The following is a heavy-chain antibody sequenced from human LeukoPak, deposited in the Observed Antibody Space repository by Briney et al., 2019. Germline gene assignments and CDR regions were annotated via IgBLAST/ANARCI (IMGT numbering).Heavy chain of an antibody. V-gene: IGHV4-34*01. J-gene: IGHJ4*02. D-gene: IGHD6-13*01. CDR3: AREGGEQQLVTYYFDY. Sequence: SETLSLTCAVYGGSFSGYYWSWIRQPPGKGLEWIGEINHSGSTNYNPSLKSRVTISVDTSKNQFSLKLSSVTAADTAVYYRAREGGEQQLVTYYFDYWGQGTLVTVSS. CDR1: GGSFSGYY. CDR2: INHSGST.